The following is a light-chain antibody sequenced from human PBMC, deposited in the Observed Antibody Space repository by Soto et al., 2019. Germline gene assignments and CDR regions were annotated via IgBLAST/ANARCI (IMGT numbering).Light chain of an antibody. CDR2: DAS. CDR3: QQYNTWPPYT. V-gene: IGKV3-15*01. CDR1: QSVSSN. Sequence: DIVMTQSPGTLSVSPGERATLSCRASQSVSSNLAWYQQKPGQARRLLIYDASTRATGIPARFSGSGSGTDFTLSISSLQSEDFAVYFCQQYNTWPPYTFGQGTKLEI. J-gene: IGKJ2*01.